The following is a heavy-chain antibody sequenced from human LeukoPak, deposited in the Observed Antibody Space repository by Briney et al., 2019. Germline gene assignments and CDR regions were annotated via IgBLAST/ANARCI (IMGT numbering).Heavy chain of an antibody. CDR3: ARVRIAVAGKYYFDY. J-gene: IGHJ4*02. V-gene: IGHV1-2*02. CDR1: GYTFTGYY. CDR2: INPNSGGT. D-gene: IGHD6-19*01. Sequence: ASVKVSCKASGYTFTGYYMHWVRQAPGQGLEWMGWINPNSGGTNYAQKFQGRVTMTRDTSISTAYMELSRLRSDDTAVYYCARVRIAVAGKYYFDYWGQGTLVTVSS.